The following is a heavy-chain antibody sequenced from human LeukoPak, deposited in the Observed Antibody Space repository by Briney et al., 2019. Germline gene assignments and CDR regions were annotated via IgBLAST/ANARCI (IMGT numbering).Heavy chain of an antibody. J-gene: IGHJ3*02. CDR1: GFTFSSNY. CDR2: IYSGGST. Sequence: PGGSLXXXCXAXGFTFSSNYMSWVRQAPGKGLEWVSVIYSGGSTYYSDSVTGRFTISRDNSKNTLYLQMNSLRAEDTAVYYCARVRYSSGWSRKGDAFDIWGQGTMVTVSS. CDR3: ARVRYSSGWSRKGDAFDI. V-gene: IGHV3-53*01. D-gene: IGHD6-19*01.